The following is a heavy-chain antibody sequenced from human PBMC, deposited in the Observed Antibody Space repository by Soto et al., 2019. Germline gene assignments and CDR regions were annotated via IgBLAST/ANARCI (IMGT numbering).Heavy chain of an antibody. CDR3: ARSGAYCTSITCLFDSF. J-gene: IGHJ4*02. CDR1: GYTFSSYG. D-gene: IGHD2-8*01. V-gene: IGHV1-18*01. CDR2: ISAYNGDT. Sequence: ASVKVSCKASGYTFSSYGYAWLRQVPGQGLEWMGWISAYNGDTNYAQKFQDRVTLTTDTSTTTAYMELRNLGSDDTAVYYCARSGAYCTSITCLFDSFWGLGTLDTVSS.